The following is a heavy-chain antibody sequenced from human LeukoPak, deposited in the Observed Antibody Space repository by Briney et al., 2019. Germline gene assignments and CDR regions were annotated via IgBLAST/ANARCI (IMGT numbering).Heavy chain of an antibody. V-gene: IGHV3-30*18. CDR3: AKEYCGGDCHSDYFDY. CDR1: GFTFSDYG. D-gene: IGHD2-21*02. J-gene: IGHJ4*02. Sequence: GGSLTLSCAASGFTFSDYGMHWVRQAPREGLEWVAVISYDGKNKYYEDYEKGQFTIARDNSKNRVYLQMNSLRADDTAVYYCAKEYCGGDCHSDYFDYWGQGTLVTVSS. CDR2: ISYDGKNK.